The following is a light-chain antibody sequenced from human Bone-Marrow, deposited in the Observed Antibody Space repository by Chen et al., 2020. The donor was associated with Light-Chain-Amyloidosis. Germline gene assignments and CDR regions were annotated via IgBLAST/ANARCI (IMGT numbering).Light chain of an antibody. CDR2: RDT. CDR3: QSADSSGTYEVI. Sequence: SYDLTQPPSVSVSPGQTARITCSGDDLPTKYAYWYQQKPGQAPVLVIHRDTERPSGISERFSASSAGTTATLTISGVQAEDEADYHCQSADSSGTYEVIFGGGTKLTVL. J-gene: IGLJ2*01. V-gene: IGLV3-25*03. CDR1: DLPTKY.